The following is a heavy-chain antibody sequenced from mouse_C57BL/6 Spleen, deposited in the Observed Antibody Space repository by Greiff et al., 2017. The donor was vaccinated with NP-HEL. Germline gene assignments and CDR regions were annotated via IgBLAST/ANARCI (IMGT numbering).Heavy chain of an antibody. CDR2: INPNNGGT. V-gene: IGHV1-18*01. CDR1: GYKFTDYN. CDR3: ARRGGGFAY. Sequence: VQLQQSGPELVKPGASVKISCKASGYKFTDYNMDWVKQSHGKSLEWIGDINPNNGGTIYNQKFKGKATLTVDKSSSTAYMELRSLTSEDTAVYYCARRGGGFAYWGQGTLITVSA. J-gene: IGHJ3*01.